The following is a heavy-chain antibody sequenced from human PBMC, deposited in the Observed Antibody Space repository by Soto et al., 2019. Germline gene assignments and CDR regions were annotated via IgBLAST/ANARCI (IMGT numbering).Heavy chain of an antibody. Sequence: SETLSLTCTVSGGSISGYYWSWIRQPPGKGLEWIGYMYNTGSTVYNPPFKSRVTISVDTSKNQFSLKLNSVTAADTAVYYCARDLWGYCGTDCYPLDVWGQGTTVTVS. CDR2: MYNTGST. CDR1: GGSISGYY. CDR3: ARDLWGYCGTDCYPLDV. J-gene: IGHJ6*02. V-gene: IGHV4-59*01. D-gene: IGHD2-21*02.